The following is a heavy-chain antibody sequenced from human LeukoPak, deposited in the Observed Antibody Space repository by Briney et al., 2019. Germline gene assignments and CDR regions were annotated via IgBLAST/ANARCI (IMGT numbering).Heavy chain of an antibody. CDR2: INNDGSDT. CDR1: GFTFSGHW. D-gene: IGHD1-26*01. V-gene: IGHV3-74*01. Sequence: PGGSLRLSCAASGFTFSGHWMHWVRQAPGKGLVWVSRINNDGSDTKYADSVKGRFTISRDNSKNTLYLQMNSLIAEDTAVYYCAKDLKVGSIYPGTFDIWGQGTSHRLF. CDR3: AKDLKVGSIYPGTFDI. J-gene: IGHJ3*02.